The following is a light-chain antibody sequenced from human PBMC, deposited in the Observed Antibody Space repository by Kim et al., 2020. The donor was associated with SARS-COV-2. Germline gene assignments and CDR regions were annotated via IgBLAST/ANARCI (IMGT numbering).Light chain of an antibody. CDR1: QGINSR. CDR2: GAS. V-gene: IGKV1-12*01. J-gene: IGKJ1*01. Sequence: AYVGDTVTISRRARQGINSRLAWYQQRPGMVPKLLIDGASNVQNGVPSRFSGGGAGTDFTLTIWNLQPEDFATYYCQQTNNFPCTFGQGTKMEIK. CDR3: QQTNNFPCT.